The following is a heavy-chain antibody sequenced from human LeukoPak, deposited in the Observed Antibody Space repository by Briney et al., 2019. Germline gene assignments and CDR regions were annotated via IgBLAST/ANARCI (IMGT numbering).Heavy chain of an antibody. CDR1: GSSFRNNW. D-gene: IGHD2-15*01. J-gene: IGHJ4*02. Sequence: GGSLRLSGAASGSSFRNNWMGWVRQAPGKGLEWVANTKPDGSAEYYADSVRGRLTASRDNANNLLYLQMNRLRAEDTAVYYCARDGGLHTNFDYWGQGTLLTVSS. CDR3: ARDGGLHTNFDY. V-gene: IGHV3-7*01. CDR2: TKPDGSAE.